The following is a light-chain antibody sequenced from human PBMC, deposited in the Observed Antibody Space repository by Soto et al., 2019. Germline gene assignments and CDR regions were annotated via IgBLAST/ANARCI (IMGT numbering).Light chain of an antibody. J-gene: IGKJ3*01. CDR3: QYSRHLPL. CDR2: DAY. Sequence: DIHMTQNTSSLSASVGNIFPITCQASHDMGYYLNWYQHKPGKAPKLLIYDAYNFETGVPSRFSGGASGTHFSFTISGMKPEDIATYYCQYSRHLPLFGPGTKVDIK. CDR1: HDMGYY. V-gene: IGKV1-33*01.